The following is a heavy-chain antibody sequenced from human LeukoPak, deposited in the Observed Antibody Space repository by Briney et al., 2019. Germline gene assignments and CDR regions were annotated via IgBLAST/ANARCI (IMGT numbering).Heavy chain of an antibody. CDR1: GFTFSDYY. D-gene: IGHD3-22*01. Sequence: GGSLRLSCAASGFTFSDYYMSWIPQAPGKGLEWVSYISSSGSAIYYGDSVKGRFTVSRDNAKNSLHLQMNSLRTEDTALYYCARRISGYYAFDMWGQGTMVTVYS. CDR3: ARRISGYYAFDM. J-gene: IGHJ3*02. V-gene: IGHV3-11*01. CDR2: ISSSGSAI.